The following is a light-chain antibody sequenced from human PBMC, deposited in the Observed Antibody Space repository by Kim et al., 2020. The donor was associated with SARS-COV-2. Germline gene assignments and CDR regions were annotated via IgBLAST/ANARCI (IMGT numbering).Light chain of an antibody. J-gene: IGKJ1*01. CDR1: QSISSY. CDR3: HQTHTTPWT. Sequence: SSVGDRVTVTCRASQSISSYLNWYQQKPGKAPKLLIYAASSLHSGVPSRFSGSGSGTDFTLTISSLQPEDFATYYCHQTHTTPWTFGQGTKVDIK. V-gene: IGKV1-39*01. CDR2: AAS.